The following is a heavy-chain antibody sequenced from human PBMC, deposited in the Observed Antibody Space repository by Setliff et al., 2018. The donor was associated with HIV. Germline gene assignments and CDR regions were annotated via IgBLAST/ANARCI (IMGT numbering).Heavy chain of an antibody. CDR3: VREGHCVGVKCYSTDV. Sequence: GASVKVSCKASGFTLTFYYMHWVRQAPGQGLEWMGMIKPNDGASTHAQNFQGRVTMTRDTSTSTVYMELSSLRSEDTAVYYCVREGHCVGVKCYSTDVWGQGTTVTVSS. CDR2: IKPNDGAS. J-gene: IGHJ6*02. CDR1: GFTLTFYY. D-gene: IGHD2-15*01. V-gene: IGHV1-46*01.